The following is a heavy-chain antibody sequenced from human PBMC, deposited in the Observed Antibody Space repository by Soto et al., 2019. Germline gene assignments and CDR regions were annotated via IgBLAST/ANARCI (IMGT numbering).Heavy chain of an antibody. CDR1: GFTFRTYA. D-gene: IGHD3-10*01. CDR3: ASQPRITVARDRYLDY. V-gene: IGHV3-23*01. J-gene: IGHJ4*02. CDR2: ISGSGGNT. Sequence: EVQLLESGGGLVQPGGSLRLSCAASGFTFRTYAMSWVRQAPGKGLEGVSGISGSGGNTYYADSVKGRFTISRDNSKNTLYLQMNSLRAEDTAVYYCASQPRITVARDRYLDYWGQGTLVTVSS.